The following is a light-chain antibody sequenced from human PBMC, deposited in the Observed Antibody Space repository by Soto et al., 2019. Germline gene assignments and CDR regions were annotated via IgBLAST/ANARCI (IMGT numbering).Light chain of an antibody. CDR1: QSVLYSSNNKNY. CDR3: MQALQTPPT. CDR2: WAS. Sequence: DIVMTQSPDSLAVSLGERATINCKSSQSVLYSSNNKNYLAWYQQKPGQPPKLLIYWASTRESGVPDRFSGSGSGTDFTLTISSLQAEDVAVYYCMQALQTPPTFGQGTKVEVK. J-gene: IGKJ1*01. V-gene: IGKV4-1*01.